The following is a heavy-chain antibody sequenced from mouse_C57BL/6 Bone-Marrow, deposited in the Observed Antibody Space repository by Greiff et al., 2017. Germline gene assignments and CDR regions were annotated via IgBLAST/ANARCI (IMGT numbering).Heavy chain of an antibody. V-gene: IGHV1-50*01. CDR2: IDPSDSYT. Sequence: QVQLQQPGAELVKPGASVKLSCKASGYTFTSYWMQWVKQRPGQGLEWIGEIDPSDSYTNYNQKFKGKATLTVATSSSTAYMQLSSLTSEDSAVYYCAREWFYYGNYDAMDYWGQGTSVTVSS. D-gene: IGHD2-1*01. CDR3: AREWFYYGNYDAMDY. J-gene: IGHJ4*01. CDR1: GYTFTSYW.